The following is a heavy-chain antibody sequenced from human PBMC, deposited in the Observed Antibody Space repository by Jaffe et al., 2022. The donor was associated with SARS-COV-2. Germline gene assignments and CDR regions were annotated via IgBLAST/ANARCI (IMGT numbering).Heavy chain of an antibody. J-gene: IGHJ6*02. CDR1: GFTFDDYG. Sequence: EVQLVESGGGVVRPGGSLRLSCAASGFTFDDYGMSWVRQAPGKGLEWVSGINWNGGSTGYADSVKGRFTISRDNAKNSLYLQMNSLRAEDTALYHCARHTVAGNFRTPGYYYYGMDVWGQGTTVTVSS. V-gene: IGHV3-20*01. CDR3: ARHTVAGNFRTPGYYYYGMDV. D-gene: IGHD6-19*01. CDR2: INWNGGST.